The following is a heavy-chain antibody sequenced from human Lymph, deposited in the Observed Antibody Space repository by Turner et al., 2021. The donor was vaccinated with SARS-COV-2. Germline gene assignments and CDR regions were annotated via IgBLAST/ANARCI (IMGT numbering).Heavy chain of an antibody. CDR3: ARSRDLQSMVRGVDPFDY. Sequence: QVQLVQSGAEVKKHGASVKVSCKASGYTFTGYYMHWVRQAPGQGLECMGGINTNSGGTNYAQKFQGRVTMTRDTSISTAYMELSRLRSDDTAVYYCARSRDLQSMVRGVDPFDYWGQGTLVTVSS. J-gene: IGHJ4*02. V-gene: IGHV1-2*02. CDR1: GYTFTGYY. CDR2: INTNSGGT. D-gene: IGHD3-10*01.